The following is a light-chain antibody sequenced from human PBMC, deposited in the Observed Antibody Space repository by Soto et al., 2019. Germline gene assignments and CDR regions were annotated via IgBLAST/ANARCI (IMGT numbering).Light chain of an antibody. CDR2: GAS. V-gene: IGKV3-15*01. J-gene: IGKJ4*01. Sequence: EIVMTQPTATLSVSPGESATLSCRASQSVSSNLAWYQQTPGQAPRLLIYGASTRATGIPARFSGSGSGTEFTIIASSRQSEHFAIYYCQQYNNWPPVLAFGGWTKV. CDR3: QQYNNWPPVLA. CDR1: QSVSSN.